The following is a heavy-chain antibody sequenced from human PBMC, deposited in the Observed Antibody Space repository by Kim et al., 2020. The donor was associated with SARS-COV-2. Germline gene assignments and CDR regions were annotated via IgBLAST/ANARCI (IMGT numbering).Heavy chain of an antibody. Sequence: GRSLRLSCTASGFTFGDYAMSWVRQAPGKGLEWVGLIRSKSYGGTTEYAASGKGRFAISRDNSKSIAYLQMNSLNTEDTGVYYCTSDRHSSDWLRNRQDFDYWGQGPRVTVSS. V-gene: IGHV3-49*04. CDR3: TSDRHSSDWLRNRQDFDY. D-gene: IGHD6-13*01. CDR2: IRSKSYGGTT. J-gene: IGHJ4*02. CDR1: GFTFGDYA.